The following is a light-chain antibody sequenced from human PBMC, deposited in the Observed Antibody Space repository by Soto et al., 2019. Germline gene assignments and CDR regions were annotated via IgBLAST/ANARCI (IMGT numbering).Light chain of an antibody. V-gene: IGLV2-14*01. CDR3: SSYTDSSNYV. J-gene: IGLJ1*01. CDR1: SSDLAIYNY. Sequence: QSALTQPASVSGSPGQSITISCTGTSSDLAIYNYVSWYKQQPGKAPKLMIYQATNRPSGVSNRFSGSRSGNTASLTISGLQAEDEADYYCSSYTDSSNYVFGTGTKLTVL. CDR2: QAT.